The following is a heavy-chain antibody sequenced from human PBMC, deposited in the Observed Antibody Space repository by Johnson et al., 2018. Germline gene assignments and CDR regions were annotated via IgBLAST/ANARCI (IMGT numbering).Heavy chain of an antibody. J-gene: IGHJ3*02. CDR3: AKYYSYGSSGEAFDI. CDR2: ISGSGGST. D-gene: IGHD5-18*01. Sequence: EVQLVESGGGLVKPGGSLRLSCAVSGFTFSSYAMSWVRQAPGKGLEWVSGISGSGGSTYYADSVKGRFTISRQNSENTLDVHMNRLRGEDTAVYYRAKYYSYGSSGEAFDIWGQRNMVTVSS. CDR1: GFTFSSYA. V-gene: IGHV3-23*04.